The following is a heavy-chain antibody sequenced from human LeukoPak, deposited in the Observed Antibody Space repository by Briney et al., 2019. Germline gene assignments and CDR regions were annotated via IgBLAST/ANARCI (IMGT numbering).Heavy chain of an antibody. CDR3: ARAIDGVVVAATSLDP. Sequence: GASVKVSCKASAGTFSSYAISWVRQAPGQGLEWMGRIIPILGIANYAQKFQGRVTITADKSTSTAYMELSSPRSEDTAVYYCARAIDGVVVAATSLDPWGQGTLVTVSS. CDR2: IIPILGIA. J-gene: IGHJ5*02. CDR1: AGTFSSYA. V-gene: IGHV1-69*04. D-gene: IGHD2-15*01.